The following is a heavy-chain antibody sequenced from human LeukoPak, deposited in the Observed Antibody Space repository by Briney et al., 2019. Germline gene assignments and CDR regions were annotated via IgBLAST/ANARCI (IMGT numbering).Heavy chain of an antibody. J-gene: IGHJ4*02. CDR3: ATSYYPLNYFDY. CDR2: ISGSGGST. D-gene: IGHD3-10*01. V-gene: IGHV3-23*01. Sequence: GGSLRLSCAASGFTFSSYAMSWVRQAPGKGLEWVSAISGSGGSTYCADSVKGRFTISRDNSKNTLYLQMNSLRAEDTAVYYCATSYYPLNYFDYWGQGTLVTVSS. CDR1: GFTFSSYA.